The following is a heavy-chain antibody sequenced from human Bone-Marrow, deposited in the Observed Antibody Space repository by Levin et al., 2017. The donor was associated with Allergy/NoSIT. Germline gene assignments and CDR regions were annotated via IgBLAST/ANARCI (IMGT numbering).Heavy chain of an antibody. CDR2: IWFDGTEK. Sequence: GESLKISCAASGFSFREYGMQWVRQAPGKGLEWVALIWFDGTEKYYADSVKGRFTISRDNAENTLSLQMNNLRVEDTAVYYCARYRSGWYSEVDFWGQGTRVTVSS. V-gene: IGHV3-33*01. J-gene: IGHJ4*02. CDR1: GFSFREYG. CDR3: ARYRSGWYSEVDF. D-gene: IGHD6-19*01.